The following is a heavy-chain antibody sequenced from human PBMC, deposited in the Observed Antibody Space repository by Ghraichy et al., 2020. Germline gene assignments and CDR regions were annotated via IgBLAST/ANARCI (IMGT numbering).Heavy chain of an antibody. Sequence: ASVKVSCKASGYTFTSYGISWVRQAPGQGLEWMGWISAYNGNTNYAQKLQGRVTMTTDTSTSTAYMELRSLRSDDTAVYYCARGFFIADLFYGMDVWGQGTTVTVSS. CDR2: ISAYNGNT. V-gene: IGHV1-18*01. CDR3: ARGFFIADLFYGMDV. J-gene: IGHJ6*02. D-gene: IGHD6-13*01. CDR1: GYTFTSYG.